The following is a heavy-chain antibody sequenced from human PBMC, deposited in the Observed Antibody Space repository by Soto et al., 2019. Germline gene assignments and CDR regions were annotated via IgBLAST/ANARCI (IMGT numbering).Heavy chain of an antibody. CDR1: GGSISSYY. CDR3: ARGAGTMVRGVMTFWFDP. V-gene: IGHV4-59*01. CDR2: IYYSGST. J-gene: IGHJ5*02. Sequence: PSETLSLTCTVSGGSISSYYWSWIRQPPGKGLEWIGYIYYSGSTNYNPSLKSRVTISVDTSKNQFSLKLSSVTAADTAVYYCARGAGTMVRGVMTFWFDPWGQGTLVTVSS. D-gene: IGHD3-10*01.